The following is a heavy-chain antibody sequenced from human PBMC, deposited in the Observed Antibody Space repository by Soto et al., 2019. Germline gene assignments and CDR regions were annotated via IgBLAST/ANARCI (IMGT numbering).Heavy chain of an antibody. CDR1: GGSISSSSYY. J-gene: IGHJ6*02. V-gene: IGHV4-39*01. CDR2: IYYSGST. Sequence: SETLSLTCTVSGGSISSSSYYWGWIRQPPGKGLEWIGSIYYSGSTYYNPSLKSRVTISVDTSKNQFSLKLSSVTAADTAVYYCARHSSDYYDSSGYSYYYGMDVWGQGTTVTVSS. D-gene: IGHD3-22*01. CDR3: ARHSSDYYDSSGYSYYYGMDV.